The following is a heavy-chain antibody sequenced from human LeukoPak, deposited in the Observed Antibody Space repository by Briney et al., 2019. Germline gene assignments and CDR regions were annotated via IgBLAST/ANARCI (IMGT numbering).Heavy chain of an antibody. J-gene: IGHJ5*02. V-gene: IGHV3-33*01. Sequence: PGGSLRLSCAASGFTFSSYGMHWVRQAPGKGLEWVAVIWYDGSNKYYADSVKGRFTISRDNSKNTLYLQMNSLRAEDTAVYYCARDYCSSTSCPGGWFDPWGQGTLVTVSS. D-gene: IGHD2-2*01. CDR1: GFTFSSYG. CDR3: ARDYCSSTSCPGGWFDP. CDR2: IWYDGSNK.